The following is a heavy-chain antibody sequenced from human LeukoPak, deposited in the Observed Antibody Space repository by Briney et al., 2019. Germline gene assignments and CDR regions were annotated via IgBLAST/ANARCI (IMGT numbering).Heavy chain of an antibody. D-gene: IGHD5-12*01. V-gene: IGHV4-30-2*01. CDR1: GGSISSGGYY. Sequence: PSQTLSLTCTVSGGSISSGGYYWSWIRQAPGKGLEWFGYIYHSGSTYYNPSLKSRVTISVDRSKNQFSLKLSSVTAADTAVYYCARASVANWFDPWGQGTLVTVSS. CDR2: IYHSGST. CDR3: ARASVANWFDP. J-gene: IGHJ5*02.